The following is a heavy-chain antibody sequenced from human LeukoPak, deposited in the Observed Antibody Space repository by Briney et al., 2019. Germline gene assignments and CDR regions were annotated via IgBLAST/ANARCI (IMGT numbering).Heavy chain of an antibody. CDR2: INPNSGGT. CDR3: ARAEYRVFWEEQWLSPHYYYYGMDV. CDR1: GYTFTGYY. J-gene: IGHJ6*02. D-gene: IGHD6-19*01. V-gene: IGHV1-2*02. Sequence: SVKVSCKASGYTFTGYYMHWVRQAPGQGLEWMGWINPNSGGTNYAQKFQGRVTMTRDTSISTAYMELSRLRSDDTAVYYCARAEYRVFWEEQWLSPHYYYYGMDVWSQGTTVTVSS.